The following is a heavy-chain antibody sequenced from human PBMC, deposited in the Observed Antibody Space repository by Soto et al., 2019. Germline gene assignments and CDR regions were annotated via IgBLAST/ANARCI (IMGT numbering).Heavy chain of an antibody. D-gene: IGHD3-16*01. CDR2: INGYNGNT. Sequence: QVQLVQSGAEVKKPGASVKVSCKASGYTFTSYGITWVRQAPGQGLEWLGWINGYNGNTNYAQKLQGRVTMTTDTSTRTAYMELRRRRSDDTAVYYRARMGDVPYYYYGMDVWGQGTTVTVSS. V-gene: IGHV1-18*01. J-gene: IGHJ6*02. CDR1: GYTFTSYG. CDR3: ARMGDVPYYYYGMDV.